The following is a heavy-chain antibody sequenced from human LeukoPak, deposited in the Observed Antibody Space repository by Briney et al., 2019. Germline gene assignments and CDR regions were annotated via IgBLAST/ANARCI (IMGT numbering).Heavy chain of an antibody. CDR3: AELGITMIGGV. J-gene: IGHJ6*04. CDR2: ISYNGRSI. D-gene: IGHD3-10*02. CDR1: GFMFSTYE. Sequence: GGSLRLSCAASGFMFSTYEMNWVRQAPGKGLEWLSYISYNGRSIHYADSVKGRFTISRDNAKNSLYLQMNSLRVEDTAVYYCAELGITMIGGVWGKGTTVTISS. V-gene: IGHV3-48*03.